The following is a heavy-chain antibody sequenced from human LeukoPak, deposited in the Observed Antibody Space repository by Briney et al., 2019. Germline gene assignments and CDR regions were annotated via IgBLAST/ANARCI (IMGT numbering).Heavy chain of an antibody. CDR3: ARGYSYGVFDP. CDR1: GFTFSSYS. D-gene: IGHD5-18*01. CDR2: ISSSSSYI. V-gene: IGHV3-21*01. J-gene: IGHJ5*02. Sequence: GGSLGLSCAASGFTFSSYSMDWVRQAPGKGLEWVSSISSSSSYIYYADSVKGRFTISRDNAKNSLYLQMNSLRAEDTAVYYCARGYSYGVFDPWGQGTLVTVSS.